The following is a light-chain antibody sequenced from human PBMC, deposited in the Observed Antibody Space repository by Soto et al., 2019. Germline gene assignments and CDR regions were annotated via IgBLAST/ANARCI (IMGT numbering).Light chain of an antibody. J-gene: IGKJ4*01. V-gene: IGKV3-20*01. Sequence: EFVLTQSPGTLSLSPGERATLSCRASQSVSSSYLAWYQQKPGQAPRLLIYGASSRATGIPDRFSGSGSGTDFTLTISRLEPEDFAVYYCQQYGSSLGVTFGGGTKVEIK. CDR1: QSVSSSY. CDR3: QQYGSSLGVT. CDR2: GAS.